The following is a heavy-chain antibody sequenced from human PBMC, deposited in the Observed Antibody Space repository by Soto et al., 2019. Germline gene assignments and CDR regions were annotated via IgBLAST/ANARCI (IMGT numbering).Heavy chain of an antibody. Sequence: QVQLVESGGGVVQPGRSLRLSCAASGFTFSSYAMHWVRQAPGKGLEWVAVISYDGSNKYYADSVKGRFTISRDNSKNTLYLQMNSLRAEDTAVYYCARESGYYDSSGYYGFLDYWGQGTLVTVSS. V-gene: IGHV3-30-3*01. CDR1: GFTFSSYA. D-gene: IGHD3-22*01. J-gene: IGHJ4*02. CDR2: ISYDGSNK. CDR3: ARESGYYDSSGYYGFLDY.